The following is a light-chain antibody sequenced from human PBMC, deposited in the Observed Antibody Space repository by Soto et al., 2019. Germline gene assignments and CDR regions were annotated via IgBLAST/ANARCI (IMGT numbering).Light chain of an antibody. CDR3: QQYNSSFIT. V-gene: IGKV1-5*01. CDR2: DAS. CDR1: QSISSW. J-gene: IGKJ5*01. Sequence: DIQMTQSPSTLSASVGDRVTITCRASQSISSWLAWYQQKPGKAPKLLIYDASSLESGVPSRFSGSGSGTEFTLTISSLQPDDFATYYCQQYNSSFITFGQGTRLEIK.